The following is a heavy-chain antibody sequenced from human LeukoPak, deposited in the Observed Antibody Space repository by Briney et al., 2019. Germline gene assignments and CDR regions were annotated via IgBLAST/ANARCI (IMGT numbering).Heavy chain of an antibody. V-gene: IGHV3-21*01. CDR3: ASLPTAASYMDV. Sequence: GGSLRLSCAASGFTFSSYSMNWVRQAPGKGLEWVSSISSSSSYIYYADSVKGRFTISRDNSKNSLYLQMDSLRAEDTAVYYCASLPTAASYMDVWGKGTTVTVSS. D-gene: IGHD6-25*01. J-gene: IGHJ6*03. CDR1: GFTFSSYS. CDR2: ISSSSSYI.